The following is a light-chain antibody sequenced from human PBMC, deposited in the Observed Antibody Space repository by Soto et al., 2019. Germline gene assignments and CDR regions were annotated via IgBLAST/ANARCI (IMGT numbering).Light chain of an antibody. J-gene: IGKJ1*01. Sequence: DVQMTQSPSSLSASVGERATITCRPSPNIARSLNWYQQKPGRSPKLLIYGASNLQTGVPSRFSGSGSGTDFTLTISSLQPEDFATYYCQQNHIVPPWTFGQGTKVDIK. CDR2: GAS. CDR3: QQNHIVPPWT. CDR1: PNIARS. V-gene: IGKV1-39*01.